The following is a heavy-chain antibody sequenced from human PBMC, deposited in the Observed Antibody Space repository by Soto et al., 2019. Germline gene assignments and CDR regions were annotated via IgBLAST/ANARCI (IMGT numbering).Heavy chain of an antibody. J-gene: IGHJ4*02. Sequence: GGSLRLSCAASGFTFSSYAMSWVRQAPGKGREWVSAISGSGGSTYYADSVKGRFTISRDNSKNTLYLQMNSLRAEDTAVYYCAKDSWKPTDQLAPGHFDYWGQGTLVTVSS. D-gene: IGHD2-2*01. CDR3: AKDSWKPTDQLAPGHFDY. CDR1: GFTFSSYA. CDR2: ISGSGGST. V-gene: IGHV3-23*01.